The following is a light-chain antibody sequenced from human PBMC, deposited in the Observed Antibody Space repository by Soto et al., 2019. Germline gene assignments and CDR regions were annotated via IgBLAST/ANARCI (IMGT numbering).Light chain of an antibody. CDR1: SRYVGGYNY. Sequence: QSVLTQPPPASGAPGQSVTISCTGTSRYVGGYNYVSWYQQHPGKAPKLMIYDVSKRPSGVPDRFSGSKSGNTASLTVSGLQAEDEADYYCSSYAGSNNYVFGTGPKVTVL. CDR2: DVS. J-gene: IGLJ1*01. V-gene: IGLV2-8*01. CDR3: SSYAGSNNYV.